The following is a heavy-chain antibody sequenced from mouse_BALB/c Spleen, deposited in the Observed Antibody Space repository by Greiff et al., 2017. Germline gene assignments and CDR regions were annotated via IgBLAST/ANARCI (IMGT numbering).Heavy chain of an antibody. CDR1: GFSLTSYG. V-gene: IGHV2-2*02. J-gene: IGHJ3*01. Sequence: VQLQQSGPGLVQPSQSLSITCTVSGFSLTSYGVHWVRQSPGKGLEWLGVIWSGGSTDYNAAFISRLSISKDNSKSQVFFKMNSLQANDTAIYYCARGGLRRGTGFAYWGQGTLVTVSA. CDR2: IWSGGST. CDR3: ARGGLRRGTGFAY. D-gene: IGHD2-4*01.